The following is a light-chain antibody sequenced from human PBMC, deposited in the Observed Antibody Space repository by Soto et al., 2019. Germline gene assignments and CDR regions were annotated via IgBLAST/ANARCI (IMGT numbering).Light chain of an antibody. V-gene: IGKV1-6*01. CDR3: QQDSSYPLT. CDR2: AAS. Sequence: AIHLAPSPSSLSASLGDRITTSPRASQDIGIALGWYQQKPGKPPNLLIYAASILQRGVPPRFSGSGSGTDFTLTISSLQPEDFATYYCQQDSSYPLTFGQGTKVDIK. J-gene: IGKJ1*01. CDR1: QDIGIA.